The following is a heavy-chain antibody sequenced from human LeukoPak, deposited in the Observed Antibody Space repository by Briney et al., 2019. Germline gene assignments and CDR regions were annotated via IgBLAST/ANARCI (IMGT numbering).Heavy chain of an antibody. CDR3: ARADTSGTDSSDAFDI. J-gene: IGHJ3*02. D-gene: IGHD3-10*01. Sequence: SETLSLTCAVSGDSITSGNWWNWVRQSPGKGLEWIGEVYHDETTNYNPSLKSRVTISVDKSKSHFSLRLSAVTAADTAVYYCARADTSGTDSSDAFDIWGQGTVVTVSS. V-gene: IGHV4-4*02. CDR1: GDSITSGNW. CDR2: VYHDETT.